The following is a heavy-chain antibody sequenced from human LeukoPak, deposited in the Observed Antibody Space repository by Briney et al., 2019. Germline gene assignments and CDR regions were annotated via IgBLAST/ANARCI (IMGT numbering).Heavy chain of an antibody. J-gene: IGHJ4*02. Sequence: SVKVSCKASGGTFSSYAISWVRQAPGQGLEWMGGIIPIFGTANYAQKFQGRVTITADESTSTAYMELSSLRSEDTAVYYCARGSYYGSGSYYKPPLIFDYWGQGTLVTVSS. CDR3: ARGSYYGSGSYYKPPLIFDY. V-gene: IGHV1-69*13. CDR2: IIPIFGTA. D-gene: IGHD3-10*01. CDR1: GGTFSSYA.